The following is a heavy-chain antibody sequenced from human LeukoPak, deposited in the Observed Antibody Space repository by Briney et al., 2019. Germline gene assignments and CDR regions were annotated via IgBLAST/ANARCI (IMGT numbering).Heavy chain of an antibody. J-gene: IGHJ4*02. CDR3: ARRKGYDIMTAYGY. CDR2: IYPGDSNT. Sequence: GESLKISCHGSGYTFSNYWIGWVRQMPGKGLEWMGIIYPGDSNTRHSPSFQGPVTISADKSINTAYLQWSSLRASDTAMYYCARRKGYDIMTAYGYWGQGTLVTVSS. D-gene: IGHD3-9*01. CDR1: GYTFSNYW. V-gene: IGHV5-51*01.